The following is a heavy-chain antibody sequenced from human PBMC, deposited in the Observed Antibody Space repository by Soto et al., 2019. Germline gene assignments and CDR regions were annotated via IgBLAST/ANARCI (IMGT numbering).Heavy chain of an antibody. D-gene: IGHD3-22*01. Sequence: QVQLVQSGAEVKKPWASVKVSCKASGYTFTSYGISWVRQAPGQGLEWMGWISAYNGNTNYAQKLQGRVTMTTDTTKSRAYVEQGSLSSDDAALYYCAEVSRMGLLFCWGQGTLVPVSS. J-gene: IGHJ4*02. CDR3: AEVSRMGLLFC. CDR2: ISAYNGNT. CDR1: GYTFTSYG. V-gene: IGHV1-18*04.